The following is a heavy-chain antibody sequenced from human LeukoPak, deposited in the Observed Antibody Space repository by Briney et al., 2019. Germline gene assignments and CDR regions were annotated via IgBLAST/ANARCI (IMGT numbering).Heavy chain of an antibody. D-gene: IGHD2-2*03. CDR2: ISSSSSTI. Sequence: GGSLRLSCAASGFTFSSYSMNRVRQAPGKGLEWVSYISSSSSTIYYADSVKGRFTISRDNAKNSLYLQMNSLRAEDTAVYYCASMDIVVVPAVTDDAFDIWGQGTMVTVSS. V-gene: IGHV3-48*01. CDR1: GFTFSSYS. J-gene: IGHJ3*02. CDR3: ASMDIVVVPAVTDDAFDI.